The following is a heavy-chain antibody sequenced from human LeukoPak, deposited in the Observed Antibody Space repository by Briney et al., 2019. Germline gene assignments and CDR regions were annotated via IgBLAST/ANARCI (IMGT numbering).Heavy chain of an antibody. V-gene: IGHV3-9*01. CDR2: ISWNSGSI. CDR3: ANQWIQLWCFDY. J-gene: IGHJ4*02. CDR1: GFTFDDYA. Sequence: GRSLRLSCAASGFTFDDYAMHWVRQAPGKGLEWVSGISWNSGSIGYADSVKGRFTISRDNAKNSLYLQMNSLRAEDTAVYYCANQWIQLWCFDYWGQGTLVTVSS. D-gene: IGHD5-18*01.